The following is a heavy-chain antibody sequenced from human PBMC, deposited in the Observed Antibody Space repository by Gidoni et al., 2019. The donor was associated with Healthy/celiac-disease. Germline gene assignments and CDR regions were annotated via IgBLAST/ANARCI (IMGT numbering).Heavy chain of an antibody. Sequence: QVQLVESGGGVVQPGRSLRLSCAASGFTFSIYAMHWVRQAPGKGLEWVAVISNDGSNKYYADSVKGRFTISRDNSKNTLYVQMISLRAEDTAVYYCARGYCSGGSCYRDDAFDIWGQGTMVTVSS. D-gene: IGHD2-15*01. V-gene: IGHV3-30*04. CDR2: ISNDGSNK. J-gene: IGHJ3*02. CDR1: GFTFSIYA. CDR3: ARGYCSGGSCYRDDAFDI.